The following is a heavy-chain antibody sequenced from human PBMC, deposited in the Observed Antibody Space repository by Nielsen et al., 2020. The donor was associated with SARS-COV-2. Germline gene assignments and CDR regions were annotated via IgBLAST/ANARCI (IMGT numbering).Heavy chain of an antibody. CDR3: ASNAGVQPTSYYYYGMDV. J-gene: IGHJ6*02. CDR2: INPYSGGT. CDR1: GYTFTDYY. D-gene: IGHD6-13*01. Sequence: ASVKVSCKASGYTFTDYYIHWVRQAPGQGLEWMGRINPYSGGTNYAQKFQGTVTMTRDASISTVYMELTSDDTAVYYCASNAGVQPTSYYYYGMDVWGQVTTFTVSS. V-gene: IGHV1-2*06.